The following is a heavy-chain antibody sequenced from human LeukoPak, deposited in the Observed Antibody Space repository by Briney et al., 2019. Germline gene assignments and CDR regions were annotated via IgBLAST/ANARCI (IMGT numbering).Heavy chain of an antibody. CDR3: ARGGGRRGLY. CDR1: GGSFSGYN. J-gene: IGHJ4*02. D-gene: IGHD3-16*01. V-gene: IGHV4-34*01. CDR2: INRSGNT. Sequence: SETLSLTCAVYGGSFSGYNWIWIRQPPGKGLEWLGGINRSGNTNYNPSLTSRVAISADTSKNQFSLNLRSVTAADTAVYYCARGGGRRGLYWGQGTLVTVSS.